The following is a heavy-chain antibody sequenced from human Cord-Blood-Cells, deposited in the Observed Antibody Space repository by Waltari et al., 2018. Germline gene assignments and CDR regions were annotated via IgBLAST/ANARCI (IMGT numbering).Heavy chain of an antibody. V-gene: IGHV3-9*01. Sequence: EVQLVESGGGLVQPGRSLRLSCAASGFTFDDYAMHWVRQAPGKGLEWVSGISWNSGSIGYADSVKGRFTISRDNAKNSLYLQMNSLRAEDTALYYCAKEALTDCSSTSCYSPIDYWGQGTLVTVSS. CDR1: GFTFDDYA. CDR2: ISWNSGSI. D-gene: IGHD2-2*01. J-gene: IGHJ4*02. CDR3: AKEALTDCSSTSCYSPIDY.